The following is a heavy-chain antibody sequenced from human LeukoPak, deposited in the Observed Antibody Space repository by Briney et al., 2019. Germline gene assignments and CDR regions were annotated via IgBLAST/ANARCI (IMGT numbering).Heavy chain of an antibody. D-gene: IGHD3-3*01. CDR2: IYYSGST. J-gene: IGHJ4*02. V-gene: IGHV4-59*01. CDR1: GGSFSGYY. CDR3: ARGAIFGVVGFDY. Sequence: SETLSLTCAVYGGSFSGYYWSWIRQPPGKGLEWIGYIYYSGSTNYNPSLKSRVTISVDTSKNQFSLKLSSVTAADTAVYYCARGAIFGVVGFDYWGQGTLVTVSS.